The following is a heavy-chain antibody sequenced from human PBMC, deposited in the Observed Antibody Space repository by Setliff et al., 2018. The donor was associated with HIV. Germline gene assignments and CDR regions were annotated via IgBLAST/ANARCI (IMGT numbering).Heavy chain of an antibody. CDR3: ARARLQGIVTAVGPRDNCLDP. CDR2: ISPYTGNT. D-gene: IGHD1-26*01. Sequence: ASVKVSCKASGYSFINYGISWVRQAPGQGPEWMGWISPYTGNTDYAPRLLGRVTMTTDTSTSTAYLELRSLTSYGTAVYYCARARLQGIVTAVGPRDNCLDPWGQGTRVTVSS. V-gene: IGHV1-18*01. CDR1: GYSFINYG. J-gene: IGHJ5*02.